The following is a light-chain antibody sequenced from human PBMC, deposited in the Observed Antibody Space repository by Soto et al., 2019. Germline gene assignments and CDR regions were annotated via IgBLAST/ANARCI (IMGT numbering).Light chain of an antibody. V-gene: IGKV3-20*01. CDR2: DAI. J-gene: IGKJ5*01. Sequence: IVLTESPATLSLSPGERATLSCSVTQSFTPCLVWYQHKPGQAPRLLIYDAITRATGIPARFSGSASGTDFTLIINRLEPEDVAIYYCQQYGGSPRITFGQGTRLEIK. CDR3: QQYGGSPRIT. CDR1: QSFTPC.